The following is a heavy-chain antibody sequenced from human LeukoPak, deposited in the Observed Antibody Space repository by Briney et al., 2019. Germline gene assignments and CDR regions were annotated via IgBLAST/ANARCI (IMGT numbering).Heavy chain of an antibody. CDR2: VHLSGTS. CDR3: ARESGASSPFGF. D-gene: IGHD1-26*01. J-gene: IGHJ4*02. V-gene: IGHV4-4*02. Sequence: SGTLSLTCAVSGGSILTTNWWSWVRPPPGKGLEWIGEVHLSGTSNYNPSLKSRVSMSIDKSKNQLSLKLTSVTAADTAMYYCARESGASSPFGFWGQGTLVTVSS. CDR1: GGSILTTNW.